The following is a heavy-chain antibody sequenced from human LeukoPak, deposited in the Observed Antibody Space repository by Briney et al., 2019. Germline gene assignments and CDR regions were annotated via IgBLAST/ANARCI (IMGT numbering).Heavy chain of an antibody. CDR2: IYYSGST. V-gene: IGHV4-31*03. J-gene: IGHJ4*02. CDR3: ARDRRGYSFENFFDY. D-gene: IGHD5-18*01. CDR1: GGYIRCGGYY. Sequence: PSETLSLTCTVSGGYIRCGGYYWSWIRQHPGKGLEWIGYIYYSGSTYYNPSLKSRVTISVDTSKNQFSLKLSSVTAADTAVYDCARDRRGYSFENFFDYWGQGTLVTVSS.